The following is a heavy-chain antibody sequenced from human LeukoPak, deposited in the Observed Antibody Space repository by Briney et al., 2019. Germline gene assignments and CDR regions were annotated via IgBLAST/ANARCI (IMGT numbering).Heavy chain of an antibody. CDR3: ARGRIAAAGLLFDY. Sequence: SETLSLTCAVYGGSFSGYYWSWIRQPPGKGLEWIGEINHSGSTNYNPSLKSRVTISADTSKNQFSLKLSSVTAADTAVYYCARGRIAAAGLLFDYWGQGTLVTVSS. J-gene: IGHJ4*02. V-gene: IGHV4-34*01. CDR1: GGSFSGYY. D-gene: IGHD6-13*01. CDR2: INHSGST.